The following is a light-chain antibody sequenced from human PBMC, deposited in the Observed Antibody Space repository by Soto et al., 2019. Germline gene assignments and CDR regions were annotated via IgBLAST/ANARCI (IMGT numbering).Light chain of an antibody. CDR2: GAS. J-gene: IGKJ4*01. Sequence: PGERATLSCRASQTVNNNLAWYQQKPGQAPRLLIYGASARATGIPARFSGSGSGTEFTLTISSLQSEDFAVYYCQQYNNWPLTFGGGTKVEIK. CDR1: QTVNNN. CDR3: QQYNNWPLT. V-gene: IGKV3-15*01.